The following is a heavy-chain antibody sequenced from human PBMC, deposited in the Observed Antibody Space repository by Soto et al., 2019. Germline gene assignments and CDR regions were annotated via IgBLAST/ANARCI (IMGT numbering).Heavy chain of an antibody. CDR2: IYASGTT. Sequence: SETLSLTCIVSGVSVRGSHWIWIRQSAAKGLEWIGRIYASGTTNYNPSLKSRVTMSVDTSRNQFSLNVKSVTAADAALYYCVKNYRSDGPGWFDPWGQGIQVTVS. D-gene: IGHD3-16*02. J-gene: IGHJ5*02. V-gene: IGHV4-4*07. CDR1: GVSVRGSH. CDR3: VKNYRSDGPGWFDP.